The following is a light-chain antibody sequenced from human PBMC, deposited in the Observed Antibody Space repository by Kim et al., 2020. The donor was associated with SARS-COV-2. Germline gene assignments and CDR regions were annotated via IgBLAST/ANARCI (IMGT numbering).Light chain of an antibody. J-gene: IGLJ3*02. CDR1: SGSIGSND. CDR3: QSFHSIHQGV. CDR2: EHS. V-gene: IGLV6-57*02. Sequence: NFMLTQPHSVSESPGKTVTICCTGSSGSIGSNDVQWSQQRPGSAPTTVIYEHSQRPSGVPDRFSGSIDSSSKSASLPVSGLKTEDEADYFCQSFHSIHQGVFGGGTQLTVL.